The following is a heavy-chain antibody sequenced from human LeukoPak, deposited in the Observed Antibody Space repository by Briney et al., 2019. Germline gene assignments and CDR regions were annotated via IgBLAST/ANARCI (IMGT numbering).Heavy chain of an antibody. Sequence: PSQTLSLTCTVSGGSIRSDDYYWSWIRQPPGRGLEWIGYIYYSGSTYYNPSLKSRLSISVDTSKNQFSLKLISVAAADTAVYYCARRRGDNKTYYFDYWGQGTLVTVSS. J-gene: IGHJ4*02. CDR3: ARRRGDNKTYYFDY. CDR2: IYYSGST. D-gene: IGHD3-16*01. CDR1: GGSIRSDDYY. V-gene: IGHV4-30-4*01.